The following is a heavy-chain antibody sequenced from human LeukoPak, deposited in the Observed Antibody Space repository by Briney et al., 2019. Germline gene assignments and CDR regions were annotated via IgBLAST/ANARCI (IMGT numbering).Heavy chain of an antibody. V-gene: IGHV1-46*01. CDR1: GYTFTSYY. J-gene: IGHJ4*02. CDR2: INPSGGST. D-gene: IGHD3-10*01. CDR3: ARDSIFLEKPHYYGSGSPNLYFDY. Sequence: ASVKVSCKASGYTFTSYYMHWVRQAPGQGLEWMGIINPSGGSTSYAQKFQGRVTTTRDTSTSTVYMELSSLRSEDTAVYYCARDSIFLEKPHYYGSGSPNLYFDYWGQGTLVTVSS.